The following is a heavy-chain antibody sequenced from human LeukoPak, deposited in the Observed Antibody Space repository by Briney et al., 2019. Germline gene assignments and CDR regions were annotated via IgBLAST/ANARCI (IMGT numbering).Heavy chain of an antibody. V-gene: IGHV3-48*01. Sequence: GGSLRLSCAASGFTFSSYSMNWVRQAPGEGLEWVSYISSSSSTIYYADSVKGRFTISRDNAKNSLYLQMNSLRAEDTAVYYCARDNHRTGTELLDYWGQGTLVAVSS. D-gene: IGHD1-1*01. J-gene: IGHJ4*02. CDR2: ISSSSSTI. CDR3: ARDNHRTGTELLDY. CDR1: GFTFSSYS.